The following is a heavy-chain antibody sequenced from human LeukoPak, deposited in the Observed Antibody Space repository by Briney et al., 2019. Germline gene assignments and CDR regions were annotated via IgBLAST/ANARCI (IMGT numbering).Heavy chain of an antibody. D-gene: IGHD3-16*01. CDR3: ARELKTYYYYYMDV. CDR2: INPNSGGT. J-gene: IGHJ6*03. CDR1: GYTFTGYY. V-gene: IGHV1-2*04. Sequence: ASVKVSCKASGYTFTGYYMHWVRQAPGQGLEWMGWINPNSGGTNYAQKFQGWVTMTRDTSISTAYMELSRLRSDDTAVYYCARELKTYYYYYMDVWGKGTTVTVSS.